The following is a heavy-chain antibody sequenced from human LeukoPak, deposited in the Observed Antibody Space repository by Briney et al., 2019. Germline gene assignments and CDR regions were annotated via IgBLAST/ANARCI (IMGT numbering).Heavy chain of an antibody. J-gene: IGHJ2*01. CDR1: GNTFTGYY. Sequence: ASVKVSYKASGNTFTGYYMHWVRQAPGQGLEWMGWINPNSGGTNYAQKFQGRVTMTRDTSISTAYMELSRLRSDDTAVYYCARGSVTISGVVVENWYFDLWGRGTLVTVSS. CDR3: ARGSVTISGVVVENWYFDL. V-gene: IGHV1-2*02. D-gene: IGHD3-3*01. CDR2: INPNSGGT.